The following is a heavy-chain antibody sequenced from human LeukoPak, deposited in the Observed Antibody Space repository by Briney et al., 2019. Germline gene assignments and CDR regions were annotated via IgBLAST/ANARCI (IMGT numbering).Heavy chain of an antibody. CDR3: ARTTEGYCRGRSCYSYYYYMDV. CDR2: IHYSGST. J-gene: IGHJ6*03. D-gene: IGHD2-15*01. Sequence: SETLSLTCAVYGGSFSSYYWSWIRQPPGKGLECIGYIHYSGSTNYNPSLRSRVTMSVDSSKNQFSLKLSSVTAADTAVYYCARTTEGYCRGRSCYSYYYYMDVWGKGTTVTVSS. V-gene: IGHV4-59*01. CDR1: GGSFSSYY.